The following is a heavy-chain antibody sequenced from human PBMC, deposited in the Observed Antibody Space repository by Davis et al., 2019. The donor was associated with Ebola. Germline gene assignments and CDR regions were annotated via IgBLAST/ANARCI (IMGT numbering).Heavy chain of an antibody. CDR1: GGSVSSSSW. Sequence: SETLSLTCAVSGGSVSSSSWCSWIRQPPGKGLEWIGAISLGGTTNYNPSLKSRVTISVDTSKNQFSLKLSSVTAADTAVYYCARRLAVAGTHWYFDPWGRGTLVTVSS. V-gene: IGHV4-4*02. CDR3: ARRLAVAGTHWYFDP. J-gene: IGHJ2*01. CDR2: ISLGGTT. D-gene: IGHD6-19*01.